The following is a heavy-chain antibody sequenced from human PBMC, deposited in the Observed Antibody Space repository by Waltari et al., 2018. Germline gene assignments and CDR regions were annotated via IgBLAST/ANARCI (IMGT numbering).Heavy chain of an antibody. CDR1: GYLFTSYC. Sequence: EVPLVQSGAEVRTPGESLTLSCKGSGYLFTSYCVVWVRQLPGKGLEWMGIIDPGDSDTRYSPSFQGQVTISADKSISTAYLQWSSLKASDTAMYYCESSSGGSKRGDAFDIWGQGTMVTVSS. J-gene: IGHJ3*02. CDR2: IDPGDSDT. CDR3: ESSSGGSKRGDAFDI. V-gene: IGHV5-51*03. D-gene: IGHD1-26*01.